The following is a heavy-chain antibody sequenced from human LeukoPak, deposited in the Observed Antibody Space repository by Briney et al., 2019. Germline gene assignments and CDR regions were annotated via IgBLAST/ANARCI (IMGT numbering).Heavy chain of an antibody. J-gene: IGHJ3*02. V-gene: IGHV6-1*01. CDR2: TYYRSRWFN. CDR3: ARVETSFDAFDI. Sequence: SQTLSLTCAISGDSVSSNSAAWNWIRQSPARGLEWLGRTYYRSRWFNDYALSVRSRISFNPDTSKNQFSLQLNSVTPEDTAVYYCARVETSFDAFDIWGQGTMVTVSS. CDR1: GDSVSSNSAA.